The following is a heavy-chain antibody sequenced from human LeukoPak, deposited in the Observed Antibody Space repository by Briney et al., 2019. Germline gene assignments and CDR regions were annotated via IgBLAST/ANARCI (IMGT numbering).Heavy chain of an antibody. V-gene: IGHV3-23*01. D-gene: IGHD3-22*01. Sequence: SGGSLRLSRAASGFTSSSNALSWVRQAPGKRLEWVSAISGSGGSTYYADSVKGRFTISRDNSKNTLYLQMNSLRAEDTAVYYCAKTNSYDSSGYDFDYWGQGTLVTVSS. J-gene: IGHJ4*02. CDR3: AKTNSYDSSGYDFDY. CDR1: GFTSSSNA. CDR2: ISGSGGST.